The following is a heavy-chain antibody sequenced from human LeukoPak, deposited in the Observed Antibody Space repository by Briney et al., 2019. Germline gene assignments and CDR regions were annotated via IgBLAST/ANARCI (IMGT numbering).Heavy chain of an antibody. V-gene: IGHV3-21*01. D-gene: IGHD2-15*01. CDR2: ISSSSASI. J-gene: IGHJ1*01. CDR1: ACTLSSYS. Sequence: GGSLRLSCPPTACTLSSYSMDWVRQAPGKGLEWVSSISSSSASIYYADSVKGRFTISRDNAKYSQYLQMNSLRAEDTAVYYCARGGLYGCFQHWGQGTLVTVSS. CDR3: ARGGLYGCFQH.